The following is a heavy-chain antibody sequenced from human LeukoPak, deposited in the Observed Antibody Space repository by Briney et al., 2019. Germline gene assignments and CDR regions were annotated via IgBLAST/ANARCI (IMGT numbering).Heavy chain of an antibody. V-gene: IGHV4-39*07. Sequence: PSETRSLTWPLSGGSIGSSRYYWGWIRQPPGKGREWTGSIFFSGSTYYNPSLKSRVTISVDTSKNQFCLKLTSVTAADTAVYYRARGVSSGYYSVYYFLYWGPGALGTVSS. CDR1: GGSIGSSRYY. CDR2: IFFSGST. CDR3: ARGVSSGYYSVYYFLY. J-gene: IGHJ4*02. D-gene: IGHD3-22*01.